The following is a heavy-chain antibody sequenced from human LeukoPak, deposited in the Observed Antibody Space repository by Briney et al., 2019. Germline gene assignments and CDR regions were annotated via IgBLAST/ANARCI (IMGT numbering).Heavy chain of an antibody. D-gene: IGHD5-18*01. CDR3: ARDIIGYSYGYSPVGY. J-gene: IGHJ4*02. CDR2: FDPEDGET. V-gene: IGHV1-24*01. CDR1: GYTLTELS. Sequence: GASVKVSCKVSGYTLTELSMHWVRRAPGKGLEWMGGFDPEDGETIYAQKFQGRVTMTEDTSTDTAYMELSSLRSEDTAVYYCARDIIGYSYGYSPVGYWGQGTLVTVSS.